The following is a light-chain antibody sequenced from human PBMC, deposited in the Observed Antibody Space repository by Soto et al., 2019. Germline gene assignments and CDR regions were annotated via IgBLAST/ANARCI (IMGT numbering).Light chain of an antibody. CDR2: AAS. J-gene: IGKJ2*01. CDR1: QSISSY. V-gene: IGKV1-39*01. Sequence: DIQMTQSPSSLSASVGDRVTITCRASQSISSYLNWYQQKPGKAPKLLIYAASSLQSGVPSRFRCCGSGTDFTLTISSLQPEDFATYYCQHSYSTPYTFGQGTKLEIK. CDR3: QHSYSTPYT.